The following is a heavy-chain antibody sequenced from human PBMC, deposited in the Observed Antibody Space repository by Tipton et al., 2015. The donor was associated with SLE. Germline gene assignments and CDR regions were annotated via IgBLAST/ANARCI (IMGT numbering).Heavy chain of an antibody. CDR2: IYYSGST. J-gene: IGHJ3*01. Sequence: TLSLTCTVSGGSISSSSYYWGWIRQPPGRGLEWIGSIYYSGSTFYNPSLKSRVTISVDTSKNQFSLNLNFMTAADTAMYYCATSLNYYDSSGPEGWGQGTMVTVSS. CDR1: GGSISSSSYY. CDR3: ATSLNYYDSSGPEG. D-gene: IGHD3-22*01. V-gene: IGHV4-39*07.